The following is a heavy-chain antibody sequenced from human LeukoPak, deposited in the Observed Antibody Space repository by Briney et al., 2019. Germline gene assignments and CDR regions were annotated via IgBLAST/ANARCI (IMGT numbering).Heavy chain of an antibody. CDR2: INAGNGNT. J-gene: IGHJ4*02. CDR3: VRGLVGGYFDY. V-gene: IGHV1-3*01. Sequence: GASVKVSCKASGYTFTSYAMHWVRQAPGQRLEWMGWINAGNGNTKYSQKFQGRVTITRDTSASTAYMELSSLRSEDTAVYYCVRGLVGGYFDYWGQGALVTVSS. D-gene: IGHD2-2*01. CDR1: GYTFTSYA.